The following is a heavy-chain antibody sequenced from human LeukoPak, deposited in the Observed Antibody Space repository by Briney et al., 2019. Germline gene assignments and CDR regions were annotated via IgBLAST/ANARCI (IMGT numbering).Heavy chain of an antibody. Sequence: GSLRLSCAASGFTFSSYWMHWARQAPGKGLVWVSRINTDGSSTSYADSVKGRFTISRDNAKNTLYLQMNSLRAEDTAVYYCARGYDFWSGYYDDAFDIWGQGTMVTVSS. CDR2: INTDGSST. V-gene: IGHV3-74*01. D-gene: IGHD3-3*01. J-gene: IGHJ3*02. CDR3: ARGYDFWSGYYDDAFDI. CDR1: GFTFSSYW.